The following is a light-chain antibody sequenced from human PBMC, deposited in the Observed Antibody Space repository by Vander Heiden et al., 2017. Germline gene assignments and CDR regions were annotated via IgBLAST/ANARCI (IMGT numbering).Light chain of an antibody. Sequence: QLVLTQSPSASASLGASVKHTCTLSSGHSSYAIAWHQQQPEKGTRYLMKLNRDGSHSKGDGIPDRFSGSSSGAERYLTISSLQSEDEADYYCQTWGTGMGVFGGGTKLTVL. V-gene: IGLV4-69*01. J-gene: IGLJ3*02. CDR1: SGHSSYA. CDR2: LNRDGSH. CDR3: QTWGTGMGV.